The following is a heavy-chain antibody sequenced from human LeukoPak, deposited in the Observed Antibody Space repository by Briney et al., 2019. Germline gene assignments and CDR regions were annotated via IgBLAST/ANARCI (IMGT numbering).Heavy chain of an antibody. Sequence: GGALRLSCAASGFTFSSYGMHWVRQAPGQGLEWVAVIWYDGGNKYYADSVKGRFTISRDNSKNTLYLQMNSLRAEDTAMYYCAKDRYCSGGSCYYDAFDIWGQGTMVTVSS. CDR1: GFTFSSYG. D-gene: IGHD2-15*01. J-gene: IGHJ3*02. V-gene: IGHV3-30*02. CDR3: AKDRYCSGGSCYYDAFDI. CDR2: IWYDGGNK.